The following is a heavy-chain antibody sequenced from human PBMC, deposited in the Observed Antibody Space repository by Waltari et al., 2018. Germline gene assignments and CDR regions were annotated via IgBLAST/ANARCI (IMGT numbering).Heavy chain of an antibody. J-gene: IGHJ6*02. Sequence: QVQLQESGPGLVKPSETLSLTCTVSGGSISSYYWSWIRQAPGKGLEGVAVISYDGSNKYYADSAKGRVTISRDNSKNTLYLQMNSLRAEETAVYYWAKDLGIAAAAVIYGMDVWGQGTTVTVSS. D-gene: IGHD6-13*01. CDR2: ISYDGSNK. CDR3: AKDLGIAAAAVIYGMDV. CDR1: GGSISSYY. V-gene: IGHV3-30*18.